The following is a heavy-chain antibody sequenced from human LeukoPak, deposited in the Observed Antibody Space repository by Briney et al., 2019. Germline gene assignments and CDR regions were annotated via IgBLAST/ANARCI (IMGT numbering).Heavy chain of an antibody. CDR3: ARGSSSSRYGSYFDY. Sequence: PSETLSLTCTVSGGSISSISYYWAWIRQPPGKGLEWIGSIYYTGNTYYNPSLKSRVTISVDTSKNQFSLKLSSVTAADTAVYYCARGSSSSRYGSYFDYWGQGTLVTVSS. J-gene: IGHJ4*02. CDR1: GGSISSISYY. D-gene: IGHD6-13*01. CDR2: IYYTGNT. V-gene: IGHV4-39*07.